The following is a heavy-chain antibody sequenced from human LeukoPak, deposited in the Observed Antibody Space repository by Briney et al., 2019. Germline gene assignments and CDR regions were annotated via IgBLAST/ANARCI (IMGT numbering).Heavy chain of an antibody. CDR2: ISGSGGDT. V-gene: IGHV3-23*01. J-gene: IGHJ4*02. D-gene: IGHD2/OR15-2a*01. Sequence: SLRLSCANAGFTYITYARNWVLQAPGQGLEWVSAISGSGGDTYYADSVKGRFTISRDNSKNTLYLQMNSLRAEDTAVYYCRYFLPHFDYWGQGTLVTVSS. CDR1: GFTYITYA. CDR3: RYFLPHFDY.